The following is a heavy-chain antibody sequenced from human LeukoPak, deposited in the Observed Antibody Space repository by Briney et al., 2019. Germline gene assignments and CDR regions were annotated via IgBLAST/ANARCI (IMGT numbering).Heavy chain of an antibody. CDR3: AREFKGPGELLGGFDS. CDR1: GYTFVDHY. V-gene: IGHV1-2*02. CDR2: INPKRGGT. Sequence: ASVKDSCKASGYTFVDHYIHWVRQAPGQGLEWMGWINPKRGGTTYAEKFEGRVTMTSDSAISTVYMELTSLRSDATAFYYCAREFKGPGELLGGFDSWGQGSLVTVSS. J-gene: IGHJ5*01. D-gene: IGHD3-10*01.